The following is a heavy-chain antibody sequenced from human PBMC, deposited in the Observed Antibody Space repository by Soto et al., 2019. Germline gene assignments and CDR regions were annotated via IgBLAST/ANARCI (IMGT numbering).Heavy chain of an antibody. J-gene: IGHJ6*02. CDR3: ARAYCGGDCYSYYYYYGMDV. CDR2: IIPIFGTA. Sequence: QVQLVQSGAEVQKPGSSVKVSCKASGGTFSSYAISWVRQAPGQGLEWMGGIIPIFGTANYAQKFQGRVTITADKSTSTAYMELSSLRSEDTAVYYCARAYCGGDCYSYYYYYGMDVLGQGTTVTVSS. V-gene: IGHV1-69*06. D-gene: IGHD2-21*02. CDR1: GGTFSSYA.